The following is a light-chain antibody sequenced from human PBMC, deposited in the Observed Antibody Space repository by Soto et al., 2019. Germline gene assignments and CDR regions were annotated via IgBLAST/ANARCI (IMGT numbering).Light chain of an antibody. V-gene: IGLV2-11*01. J-gene: IGLJ2*01. CDR1: NSDIGGYNY. CDR3: CSYAGTYNFVV. Sequence: QSALTQPRSVSGSPGQSVTISCTGTNSDIGGYNYVSWYQQHPGKAPKVMIYDVSRRPSGVPDRFSGSKSGNTASLTISGLQAEDEADDYCCSYAGTYNFVVFGGGTKLTVL. CDR2: DVS.